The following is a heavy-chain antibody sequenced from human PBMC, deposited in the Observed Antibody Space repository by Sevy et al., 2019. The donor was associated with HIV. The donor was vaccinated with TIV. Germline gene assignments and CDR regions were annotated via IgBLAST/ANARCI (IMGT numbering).Heavy chain of an antibody. Sequence: GGSLRLSCAASGFTFSSYGMHWVRQAPGKGLEWVAVISYDGSNKYYAHSVKGRFTISRDNSKNTLYLQMNSLRAEDTAVYYCAKDYDYVWGSYRDSWGQGTLVTVSS. CDR3: AKDYDYVWGSYRDS. CDR1: GFTFSSYG. D-gene: IGHD3-16*02. V-gene: IGHV3-30*18. CDR2: ISYDGSNK. J-gene: IGHJ5*02.